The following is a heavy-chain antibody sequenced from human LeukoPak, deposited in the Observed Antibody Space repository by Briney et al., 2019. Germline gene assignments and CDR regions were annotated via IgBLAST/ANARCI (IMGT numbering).Heavy chain of an antibody. CDR1: GYTFTSYD. Sequence: ASVKVSCKASGYTFTSYDINWVRRATGQGLEWMGWMNPNSGNTGYAQKFQGRVTMTRNTYISTAYMELSSLRSDDTAVYYCARRAVAGYYFDYWGQGTLVTVSS. CDR2: MNPNSGNT. J-gene: IGHJ4*02. V-gene: IGHV1-8*01. CDR3: ARRAVAGYYFDY. D-gene: IGHD6-19*01.